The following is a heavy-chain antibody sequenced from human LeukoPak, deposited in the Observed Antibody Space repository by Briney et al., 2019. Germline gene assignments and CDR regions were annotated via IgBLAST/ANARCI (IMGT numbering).Heavy chain of an antibody. Sequence: PSETLSLTCAVSDDSISSGGYSWSWIRQAPGKGLEWIGDISHSGNTYYNPSLKSRVTISLDRSKNQFSLNLNSVTAADTAVYYCARGGEIIVGATHFDPWGQGTLVTVSS. D-gene: IGHD1-26*01. CDR1: DDSISSGGYS. CDR3: ARGGEIIVGATHFDP. V-gene: IGHV4-30-2*01. J-gene: IGHJ5*02. CDR2: ISHSGNT.